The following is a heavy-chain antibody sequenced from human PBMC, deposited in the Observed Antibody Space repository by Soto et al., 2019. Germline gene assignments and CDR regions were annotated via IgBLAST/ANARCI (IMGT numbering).Heavy chain of an antibody. CDR2: IDYIGRA. CDR1: GGSISSDNYF. D-gene: IGHD3-22*01. J-gene: IGHJ3*02. Sequence: SETLSLTCTVSGGSISSDNYFWSWIRQHPGKGLEWIGYIDYIGRAYYNPSLKSRVTTSVDTSKNQFSLRLSSVTVADTATYCCAREVKSASASDALDIWGQGTVVTVSS. CDR3: AREVKSASASDALDI. V-gene: IGHV4-31*03.